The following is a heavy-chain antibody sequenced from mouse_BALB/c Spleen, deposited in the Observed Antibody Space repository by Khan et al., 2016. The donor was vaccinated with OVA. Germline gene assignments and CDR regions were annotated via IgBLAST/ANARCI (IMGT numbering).Heavy chain of an antibody. V-gene: IGHV14-1*02. Sequence: VQLQQSGPELVRPGALVRLSCTASGFNIKDYYIHWVKQRPDQGLEWLGWIDPENGNTIYDPKFQGKASIPADTTSNTAYLQHSSLTSEDTAVYYCPRSILRYFDYWGQGTTLTVSS. D-gene: IGHD2-3*01. J-gene: IGHJ2*01. CDR3: PRSILRYFDY. CDR1: GFNIKDYY. CDR2: IDPENGNT.